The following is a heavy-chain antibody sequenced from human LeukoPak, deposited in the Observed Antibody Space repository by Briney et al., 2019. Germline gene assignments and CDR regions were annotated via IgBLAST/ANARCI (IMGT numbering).Heavy chain of an antibody. V-gene: IGHV1-18*01. J-gene: IGHJ5*02. CDR2: ISAYNGNT. CDR1: GYTFTSYG. CDR3: ARAGIAAARRSRFDP. D-gene: IGHD6-13*01. Sequence: ASVKVSCKASGYTFTSYGISWVRQAPGQGLEWMGWISAYNGNTNYAQKLQGRVTMTTDTSTSTAYMELRSLRSDDTAVYYCARAGIAAARRSRFDPWGQGTLVTVSS.